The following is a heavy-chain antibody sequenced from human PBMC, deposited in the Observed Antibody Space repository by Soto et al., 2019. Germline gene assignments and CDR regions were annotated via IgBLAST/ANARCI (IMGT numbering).Heavy chain of an antibody. CDR1: GGTFSSYA. Sequence: QVQLVQSGAEVKKPGSSVKVSCKASGGTFSSYAISWVRQAPGQGLEWMGGIIPISDTTNYAQKFQVRVTITADESTSTAYMELSSLRSEDTAVYYCARSQGSSTSLEIYYYYYYGMDVWGQGTTVTVSS. J-gene: IGHJ6*02. V-gene: IGHV1-69*01. D-gene: IGHD2-2*01. CDR2: IIPISDTT. CDR3: ARSQGSSTSLEIYYYYYYGMDV.